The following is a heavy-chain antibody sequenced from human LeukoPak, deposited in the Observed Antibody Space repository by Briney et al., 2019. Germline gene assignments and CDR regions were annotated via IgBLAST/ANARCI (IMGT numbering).Heavy chain of an antibody. J-gene: IGHJ4*02. D-gene: IGHD6-6*01. Sequence: ASVTVSCKASGYTFTDYYIHWVRQAPGQGLECMGWINPNSGGTNYAQNFQGRVTMTRDTSISTAYMELGRLRSDDAAVYYCARDSSFRPFDYWGQGTLVTVSS. CDR3: ARDSSFRPFDY. V-gene: IGHV1-2*02. CDR1: GYTFTDYY. CDR2: INPNSGGT.